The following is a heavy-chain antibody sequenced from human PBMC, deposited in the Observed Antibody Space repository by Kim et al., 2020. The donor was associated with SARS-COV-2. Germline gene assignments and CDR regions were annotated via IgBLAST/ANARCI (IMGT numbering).Heavy chain of an antibody. CDR3: ARDQFPGAVLDY. CDR2: IYYSGST. CDR1: GGSISSSSYY. J-gene: IGHJ4*02. D-gene: IGHD6-19*01. Sequence: SETLSLTCTVSGGSISSSSYYWGWIRQPPGKGLEWIGSIYYSGSTYYNPSLKSRVTISVDTSKNQFSLKLSSVTAADTAVYYCARDQFPGAVLDYWGQGTLVTVSS. V-gene: IGHV4-39*07.